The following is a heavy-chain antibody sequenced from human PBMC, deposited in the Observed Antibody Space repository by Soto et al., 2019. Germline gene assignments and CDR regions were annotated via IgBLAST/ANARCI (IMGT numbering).Heavy chain of an antibody. CDR2: ISSSGSTI. CDR1: GFTFSSYE. Sequence: PGGSLRLSCAASGFTFSSYEMNWVRQAPGKGLEWVSYISSSGSTIYYADSVKGRFTISRDNAKNSLYLQMNSLRAEDTAVYYCAREYSNYVFTYYYYGMDVWGQGTTVTVSS. D-gene: IGHD4-4*01. CDR3: AREYSNYVFTYYYYGMDV. J-gene: IGHJ6*02. V-gene: IGHV3-48*03.